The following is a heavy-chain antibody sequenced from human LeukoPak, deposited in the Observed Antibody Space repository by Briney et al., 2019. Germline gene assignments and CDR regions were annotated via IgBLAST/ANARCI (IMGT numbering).Heavy chain of an antibody. V-gene: IGHV4-59*08. Sequence: SETLSLTCTVSGGSISSYYWSWIRQPPGKGLEWIGYICYSGSTNYNPSLKSRVTISVDASKNQFSLKLSSVTAADTAVYYCARHVPWFGDFDYWGQGTLVTVSS. D-gene: IGHD3-10*01. J-gene: IGHJ4*02. CDR1: GGSISSYY. CDR2: ICYSGST. CDR3: ARHVPWFGDFDY.